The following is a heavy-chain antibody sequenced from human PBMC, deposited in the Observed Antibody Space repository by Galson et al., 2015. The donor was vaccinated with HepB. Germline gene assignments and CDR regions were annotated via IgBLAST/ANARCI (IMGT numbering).Heavy chain of an antibody. CDR2: ISYDGNNK. D-gene: IGHD3-3*01. CDR3: ARLYYDFDY. Sequence: SLRLSCAASGFTFSAYAMHWVRQAPGKGLEWVAFISYDGNNKYYADSVKGRFTISRDDSKDTLYLQMNSLRAEDTAVYYCARLYYDFDYWGQGTLVTVSS. J-gene: IGHJ4*02. CDR1: GFTFSAYA. V-gene: IGHV3-30-3*01.